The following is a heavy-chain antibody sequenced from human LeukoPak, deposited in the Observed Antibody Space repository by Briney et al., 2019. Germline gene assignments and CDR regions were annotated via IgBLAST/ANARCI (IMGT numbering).Heavy chain of an antibody. CDR1: GFTFSSYA. CDR3: AKHRFESGGYHSTD. J-gene: IGHJ4*02. D-gene: IGHD3-22*01. CDR2: ISGGSGST. V-gene: IGHV3-23*01. Sequence: GGSLRLSCAASGFTFSSYAMSWVRQAPGNGLAWVSTISGGSGSTYCADSVKGRFTISRDNSKNTQYLQMNSLRDEETDVYYCAKHRFESGGYHSTDWGQGTLVTVSS.